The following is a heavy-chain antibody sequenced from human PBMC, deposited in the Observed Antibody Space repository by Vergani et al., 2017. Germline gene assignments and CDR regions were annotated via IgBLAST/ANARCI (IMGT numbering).Heavy chain of an antibody. CDR3: AKDRVSRPKRWFDP. V-gene: IGHV3-11*01. Sequence: SGFTFSDYYMSWIRQAPGKGLEWVSYISSSGSTIYYADSVKGRFTISRDNAKNSLYLQMNSLRAEDTAVYYCAKDRVSRPKRWFDPWGQGTLVTVSS. CDR1: GFTFSDYY. J-gene: IGHJ5*02. CDR2: ISSSGSTI. D-gene: IGHD3-10*01.